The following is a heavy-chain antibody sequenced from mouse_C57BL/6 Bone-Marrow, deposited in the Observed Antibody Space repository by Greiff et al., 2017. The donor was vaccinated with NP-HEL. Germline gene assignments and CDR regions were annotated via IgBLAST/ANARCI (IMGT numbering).Heavy chain of an antibody. CDR1: GYSFTGYY. CDR2: IYPYNGVS. Sequence: VQLQQSGPELVKPGASVKISCKASGYSFTGYYMHWVKQSHGNILDWIGYIYPYNGVSSYNQKFKGKATLTVDKSSSTAYMELRSLTSEDSAVYYCARSSYYYGSSSWYFDVWGTGTTVTVSS. J-gene: IGHJ1*03. V-gene: IGHV1-31*01. CDR3: ARSSYYYGSSSWYFDV. D-gene: IGHD1-1*01.